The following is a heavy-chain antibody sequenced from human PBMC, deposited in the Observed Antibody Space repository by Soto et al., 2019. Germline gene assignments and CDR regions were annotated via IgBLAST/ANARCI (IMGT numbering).Heavy chain of an antibody. V-gene: IGHV3-23*01. Sequence: EVQVLESGGGLVQPGGSLRLSCVVSVFPFGANAMSWVRQAPGKGLEWVSGLSNTGRRTSYADSVKGRFNISRDNSENTVYLQMSSLRVEDTAVYYCETEMGATQGPFDNWGQGNLVTVSS. J-gene: IGHJ4*02. CDR1: VFPFGANA. D-gene: IGHD1-26*01. CDR2: LSNTGRRT. CDR3: ETEMGATQGPFDN.